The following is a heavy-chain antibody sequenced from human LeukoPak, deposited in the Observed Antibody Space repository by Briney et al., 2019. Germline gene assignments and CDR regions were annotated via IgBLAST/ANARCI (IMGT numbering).Heavy chain of an antibody. D-gene: IGHD6-19*01. CDR2: IYYSGST. J-gene: IGHJ4*02. CDR1: GASISGYY. Sequence: SETLSLTCTVSGASISGYYWSWIRPPPGNGLEWIGYIYYSGSTNYNPSLKSRVTISVDTSKNQFSLKLSSVTAADTAVYYCARERVAVAGRTIDYWGQGTLVTVSS. CDR3: ARERVAVAGRTIDY. V-gene: IGHV4-59*01.